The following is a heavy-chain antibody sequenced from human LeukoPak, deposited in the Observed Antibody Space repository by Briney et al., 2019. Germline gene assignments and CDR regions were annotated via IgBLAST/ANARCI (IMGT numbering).Heavy chain of an antibody. CDR2: IKQDGSEK. D-gene: IGHD4-17*01. V-gene: IGHV3-7*03. J-gene: IGHJ4*02. CDR3: AGRTPGAYFDY. Sequence: GGSLRLSCAASEFTFSSYWMSWVRQAPGKGLEWVANIKQDGSEKYYVDSVKGRFTISRDNAKNSLYLQMNSLRAEDTAVYYCAGRTPGAYFDYWGQGTLVTVSS. CDR1: EFTFSSYW.